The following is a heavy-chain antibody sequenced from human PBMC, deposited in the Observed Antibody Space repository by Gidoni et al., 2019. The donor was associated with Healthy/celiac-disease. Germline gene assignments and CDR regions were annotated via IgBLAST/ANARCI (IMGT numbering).Heavy chain of an antibody. V-gene: IGHV3-48*03. Sequence: EVQLVESGGGLVQPGGSLRLSCAASGFTFSSYEMNWVRQAPGKGLEWVSYISSSGSTIYYADSVKGRFTISRDNAKNSLYLQMNSLRAEDTAVYYCASSSGWGDGIDYYGMDVWGQGTTVTVSS. J-gene: IGHJ6*02. CDR3: ASSSGWGDGIDYYGMDV. CDR2: ISSSGSTI. CDR1: GFTFSSYE. D-gene: IGHD6-19*01.